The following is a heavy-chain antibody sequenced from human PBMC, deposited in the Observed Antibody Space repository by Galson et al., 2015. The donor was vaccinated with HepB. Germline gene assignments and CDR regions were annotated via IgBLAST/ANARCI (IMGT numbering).Heavy chain of an antibody. J-gene: IGHJ4*02. CDR3: ARDKYYHSSDHYFDY. D-gene: IGHD3-22*01. V-gene: IGHV6-1*01. CDR1: GDSVSSNNAA. Sequence: CAISGDSVSSNNAAWNWIRQSPSRGLEWLGRTHYTSKWKNDYAESVKSRISIKADTSKNQFSLELNSVTPDDTAVYFCARDKYYHSSDHYFDYWGQGTLVTASS. CDR2: THYTSKWKN.